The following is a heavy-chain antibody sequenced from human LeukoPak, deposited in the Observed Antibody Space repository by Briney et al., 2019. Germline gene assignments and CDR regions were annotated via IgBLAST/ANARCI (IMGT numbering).Heavy chain of an antibody. CDR2: INHRGST. D-gene: IGHD1-20*01. CDR3: ARVLKTYNWNPYFDY. Sequence: KTSETLSLTCAVYGGSFSGYYWSWIRQPPGKGLEWIGEINHRGSTNYNPSLKSRVTISVDTSKNQFSLKLSSVTAADTAVYYCARVLKTYNWNPYFDYWGQGTLVTVSS. J-gene: IGHJ4*02. CDR1: GGSFSGYY. V-gene: IGHV4-34*01.